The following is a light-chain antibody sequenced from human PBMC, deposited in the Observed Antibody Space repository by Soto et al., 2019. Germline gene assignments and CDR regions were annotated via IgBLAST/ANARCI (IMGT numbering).Light chain of an antibody. CDR1: QSVSSSF. CDR2: GAS. Sequence: EIVLTQSPGTLSLSPGERATLSCRASQSVSSSFLAWYQQKPGQAPRLLIYGASSRATGIPDRFSGSGSGTHFTLTNSRLEPEDFSLYYCHQYGSTPPWTFGQGAQVEIK. CDR3: HQYGSTPPWT. J-gene: IGKJ1*01. V-gene: IGKV3-20*01.